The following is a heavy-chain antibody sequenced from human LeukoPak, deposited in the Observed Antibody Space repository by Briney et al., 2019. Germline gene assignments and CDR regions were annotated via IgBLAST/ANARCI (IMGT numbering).Heavy chain of an antibody. CDR1: GGSISNDY. CDR2: IYYSGST. V-gene: IGHV4-59*08. D-gene: IGHD3-10*01. Sequence: TSETLSLTCTVSGGSISNDYWSWIRQPPGKGLEWIGYIYYSGSTNYNPSLKSRVTISVDTSKNQFSLKLSSVTAADTAVYYCARSGASGSGSYDWGQGTLVTVSS. CDR3: ARSGASGSGSYD. J-gene: IGHJ4*02.